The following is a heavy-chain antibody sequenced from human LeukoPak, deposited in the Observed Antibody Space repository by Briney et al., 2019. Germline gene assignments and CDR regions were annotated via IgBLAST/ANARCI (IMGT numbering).Heavy chain of an antibody. D-gene: IGHD5-18*01. J-gene: IGHJ6*04. CDR1: GYTFTGYY. CDR2: INPNSGGT. Sequence: ASVKVSCKASGYTFTGYYMHWVRQAPGQGLEWMGWINPNSGGTNYAQKFQGRVTMTRDTSISTAYMELSRLRSDDTAVYYCARDLENTAMGRVDVWGKGTTVTVSS. V-gene: IGHV1-2*02. CDR3: ARDLENTAMGRVDV.